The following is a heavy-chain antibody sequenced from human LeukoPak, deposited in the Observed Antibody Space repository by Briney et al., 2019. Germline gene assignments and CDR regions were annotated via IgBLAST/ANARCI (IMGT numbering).Heavy chain of an antibody. CDR2: TDWDDDK. V-gene: IGHV2-70*01. CDR1: GFSLSTSGMC. CDR3: ARTSRIAVAAGAFDI. J-gene: IGHJ3*02. D-gene: IGHD6-19*01. Sequence: SGPALVKPTQTLTLTCTFSGFSLSTSGMCVSWIRQPPGKALEWLALTDWDDDKYYSTSLKTRLTISKDTSKNQVVLTMTNMDPVDTATYYCARTSRIAVAAGAFDIWGQGTMVTVSS.